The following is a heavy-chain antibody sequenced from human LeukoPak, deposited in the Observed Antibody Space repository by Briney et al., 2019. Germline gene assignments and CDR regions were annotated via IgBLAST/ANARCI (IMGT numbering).Heavy chain of an antibody. CDR3: KWERSVYYGMDV. Sequence: PGGSLRLSCVVSELKFSDAWVTWVRQAPGKGLEWVGRIKRGGTVDYAAPVNGRFTISRDDSKNTVYLQINSLKIEDTAVYYCKWERSVYYGMDVWGQGTTVTVSS. J-gene: IGHJ6*02. CDR2: IKRGGTV. V-gene: IGHV3-15*01. D-gene: IGHD1-26*01. CDR1: ELKFSDAW.